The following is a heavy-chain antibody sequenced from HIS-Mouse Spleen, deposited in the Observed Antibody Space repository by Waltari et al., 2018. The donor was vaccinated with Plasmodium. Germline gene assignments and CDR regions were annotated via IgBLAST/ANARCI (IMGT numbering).Heavy chain of an antibody. V-gene: IGHV3-21*01. CDR3: ASDHNWNYDY. J-gene: IGHJ4*02. CDR1: GITFGGDS. CDR2: ISSSSSYK. D-gene: IGHD1-7*01. Sequence: EVQLVESGGGLVKPGGSLSLSCAAYGITFGGDSMNWVRQAPGKGLEWVSCISSSSSYKYYADSVEGRFTIARDNAKNSLYLQMNSLRAEDTAVYYCASDHNWNYDYWGQGTLVTVSS.